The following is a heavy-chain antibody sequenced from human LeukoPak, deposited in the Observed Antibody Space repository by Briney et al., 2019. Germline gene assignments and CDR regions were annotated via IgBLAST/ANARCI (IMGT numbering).Heavy chain of an antibody. CDR3: AREGIYDQTFDY. V-gene: IGHV4-39*07. CDR1: GGSISRSSYY. J-gene: IGHJ4*02. CDR2: IYYSGST. D-gene: IGHD5-12*01. Sequence: SETLSLTCTVSGGSISRSSYYWGWIRQPPGNGLEWIGSIYYSGSTYYNPSLKSRVTISVDTSKNQFSLKLSPVTAADTAVYYCAREGIYDQTFDYWGQGTLVTVSS.